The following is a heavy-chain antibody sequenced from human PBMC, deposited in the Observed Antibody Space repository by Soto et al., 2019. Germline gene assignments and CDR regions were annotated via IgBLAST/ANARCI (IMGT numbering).Heavy chain of an antibody. CDR1: GYTXTSYG. V-gene: IGHV1-18*01. D-gene: IGHD2-15*01. CDR3: ARERTFIGSCSGGSCYSEPQEGRFDP. CDR2: IIAYNGNT. J-gene: IGHJ5*02. Sequence: GXSXKVSFRASGYTXTSYGIRWVRQAPGQGLEWMGWIIAYNGNTNYAQKLQGRVTMTTDTSTITAYMELRSLRSDETAVYYCARERTFIGSCSGGSCYSEPQEGRFDPWGQGTLVTVS.